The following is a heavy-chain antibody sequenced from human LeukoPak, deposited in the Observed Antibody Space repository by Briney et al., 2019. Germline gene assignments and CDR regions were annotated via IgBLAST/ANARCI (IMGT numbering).Heavy chain of an antibody. CDR2: IKSKTDGVTT. Sequence: GGSLRLSCVASGFTFSNAWMNWVRQTPGKGLEWVGCIKSKTDGVTTDYAAPVKGRFTISRDDSKNTLYLQMNSLKTEDTAVYYCTTLTMIVGTHFDYWGQGTLVTVSS. CDR3: TTLTMIVGTHFDY. J-gene: IGHJ4*02. D-gene: IGHD3-22*01. V-gene: IGHV3-15*01. CDR1: GFTFSNAW.